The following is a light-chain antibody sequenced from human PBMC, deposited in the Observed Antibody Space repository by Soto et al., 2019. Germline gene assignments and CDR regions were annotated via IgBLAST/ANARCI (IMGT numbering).Light chain of an antibody. CDR3: QQFNSYPYT. CDR1: QGISSA. V-gene: IGKV1-13*02. CDR2: DAS. Sequence: AIQLTQSPSSLSASVGDRVTITCRASQGISSALAWYQQKPGKAPNLLIYDASSLESGVPSRFSCSGSGTDFTLTISSLQPADFATYYCQQFNSYPYTFGQGTNLEIK. J-gene: IGKJ2*01.